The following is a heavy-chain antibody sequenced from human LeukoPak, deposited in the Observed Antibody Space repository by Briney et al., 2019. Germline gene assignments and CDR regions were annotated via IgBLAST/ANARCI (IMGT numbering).Heavy chain of an antibody. Sequence: GGSLRLSCEASGFRFSDYWMTWVRPAPGKGLEWVANIKEDGREKYYVDSVKGRFTLSKDNAKNSVYLQMNSLGAEDTAVYYCARGWGEKGYCRGGTCNNPQFDYWGQGILVTVSS. CDR1: GFRFSDYW. J-gene: IGHJ4*02. V-gene: IGHV3-7*01. D-gene: IGHD2-15*01. CDR3: ARGWGEKGYCRGGTCNNPQFDY. CDR2: IKEDGREK.